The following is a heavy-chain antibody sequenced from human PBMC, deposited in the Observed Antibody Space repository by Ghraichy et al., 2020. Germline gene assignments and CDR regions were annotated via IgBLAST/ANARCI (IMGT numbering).Heavy chain of an antibody. CDR2: IIPIFGTA. V-gene: IGHV1-69*13. J-gene: IGHJ3*02. Sequence: SVKVSCKASGGTFSSYAISWVRQAPGQGLEWMGGIIPIFGTANYAQKFQGRVTITADESTSTAYMELSSLRSEDTAVYYCARGSWYGGNSESAFDIWGQGTMVTVSS. CDR3: ARGSWYGGNSESAFDI. CDR1: GGTFSSYA. D-gene: IGHD4-23*01.